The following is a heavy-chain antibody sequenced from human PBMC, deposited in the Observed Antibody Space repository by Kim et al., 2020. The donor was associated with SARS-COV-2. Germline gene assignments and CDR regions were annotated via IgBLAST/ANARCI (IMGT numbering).Heavy chain of an antibody. V-gene: IGHV3-66*01. D-gene: IGHD3-10*01. J-gene: IGHJ4*02. CDR2: T. Sequence: TYAAATGKGRFTISRDNSKNTLYRQMNSLRAEDTAVYYCARMVRGSYFDYWGQGTLVTVSS. CDR3: ARMVRGSYFDY.